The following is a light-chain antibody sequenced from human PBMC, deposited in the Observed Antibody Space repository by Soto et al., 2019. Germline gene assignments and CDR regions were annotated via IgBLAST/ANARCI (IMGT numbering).Light chain of an antibody. V-gene: IGKV1-5*02. J-gene: IGKJ1*01. Sequence: DIQMNLSPSTLSTSVQYRVTIICRASQNISTWLAWYQQKPGKAPNLLIFGASSLESGVPSRFSGSGSGTEFTLTISSLQPEDFAIYYCQQYYTYWTFGQGTKVDI. CDR1: QNISTW. CDR2: GAS. CDR3: QQYYTYWT.